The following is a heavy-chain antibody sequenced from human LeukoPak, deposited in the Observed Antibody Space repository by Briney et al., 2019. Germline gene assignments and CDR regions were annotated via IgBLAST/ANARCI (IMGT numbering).Heavy chain of an antibody. J-gene: IGHJ4*02. Sequence: SETLSLTCTVSGGSIGSSNYFWGWIRQPPGKGLEWIGTIFYSGSTYYNPSLKSRVAMSVDTSKNQFSLRLTSVTAADTAVYYCARHAAYYYEDYWGRGTLVTVSS. V-gene: IGHV4-39*01. D-gene: IGHD3-22*01. CDR1: GGSIGSSNYF. CDR2: IFYSGST. CDR3: ARHAAYYYEDY.